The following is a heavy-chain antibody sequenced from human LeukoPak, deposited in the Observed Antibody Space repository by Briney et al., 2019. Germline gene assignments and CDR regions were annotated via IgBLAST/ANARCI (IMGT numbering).Heavy chain of an antibody. D-gene: IGHD7-27*01. V-gene: IGHV4-38-2*02. Sequence: SETLSLTCVVSGYSVSSGYHWGWIRQPPGEGLEWIGSVYRSGSTYYNPSLKSRVTISVDTSKNQISLKVRSVTAADTAVYYCARENWVFDYWGQGILVTVSS. CDR2: VYRSGST. CDR1: GYSVSSGYH. J-gene: IGHJ4*02. CDR3: ARENWVFDY.